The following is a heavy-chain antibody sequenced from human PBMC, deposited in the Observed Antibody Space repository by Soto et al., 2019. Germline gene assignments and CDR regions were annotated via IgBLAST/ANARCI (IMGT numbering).Heavy chain of an antibody. D-gene: IGHD3-10*01. CDR2: INPNSGGT. CDR1: GYTFTGYY. Sequence: GASVKVSCKASGYTFTGYYMHWVRQAPGQGLEWMGWINPNSGGTNYAQKFQGRVTMTRDTSISTAYIELSRLRSDDTAVYYCARDLGPSSYGSVVGYWGQGTLVTVSS. J-gene: IGHJ4*02. CDR3: ARDLGPSSYGSVVGY. V-gene: IGHV1-2*02.